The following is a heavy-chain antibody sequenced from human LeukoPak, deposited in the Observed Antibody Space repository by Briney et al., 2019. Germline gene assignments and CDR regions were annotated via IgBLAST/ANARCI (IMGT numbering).Heavy chain of an antibody. CDR2: INPNSGGT. CDR1: GYTFTGYY. CDR3: ARAPAKDPDSFDP. J-gene: IGHJ5*02. D-gene: IGHD4/OR15-4a*01. Sequence: ASVKVSCKGSGYTFTGYYMHWVRQAPGQGLEWMGWINPNSGGTNYAQKFQGRVTMTRDTSISTAYMELSRLRSDDTAVYYCARAPAKDPDSFDPWGQGTLVTVSS. V-gene: IGHV1-2*02.